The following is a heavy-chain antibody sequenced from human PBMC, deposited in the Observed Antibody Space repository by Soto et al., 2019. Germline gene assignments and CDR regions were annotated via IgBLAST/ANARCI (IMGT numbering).Heavy chain of an antibody. CDR2: IYPGDSDT. V-gene: IGHV5-51*01. D-gene: IGHD3-3*01. Sequence: GESLKISCKGSGYSFTSYWIGWVRQMPGKGLEWMGIIYPGDSDTRYSPSFQGQVTISADKSISTAYLQWSSLKASDTAMYYCASKIFGVANYYYYGMDVWGQGTTVTVSS. CDR3: ASKIFGVANYYYYGMDV. J-gene: IGHJ6*02. CDR1: GYSFTSYW.